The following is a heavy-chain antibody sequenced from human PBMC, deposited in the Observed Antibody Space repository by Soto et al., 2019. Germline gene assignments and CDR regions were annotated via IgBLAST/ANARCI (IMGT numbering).Heavy chain of an antibody. Sequence: PGGSLRLSCAASGFTFSIYGMHWVRQAPGKGLEWVAVISYDGSNKYYADSVKGRFTISRDNSKNTLYLQMNSLRAEDTAVYYCAKAFCPFSTSCYPLYYYYGMDVWGQGTTVTVSS. CDR3: AKAFCPFSTSCYPLYYYYGMDV. CDR2: ISYDGSNK. J-gene: IGHJ6*02. D-gene: IGHD2-2*01. CDR1: GFTFSIYG. V-gene: IGHV3-30*18.